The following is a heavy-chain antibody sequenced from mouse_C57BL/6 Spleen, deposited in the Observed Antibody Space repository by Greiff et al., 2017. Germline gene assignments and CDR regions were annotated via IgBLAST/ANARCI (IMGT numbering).Heavy chain of an antibody. J-gene: IGHJ2*01. CDR2: ISDGGSYT. CDR3: ARDRLVDY. V-gene: IGHV5-4*01. D-gene: IGHD1-2*01. CDR1: GFTFSSYA. Sequence: EVKLMESGGGLVKPGGSLKLSCAASGFTFSSYAMSWVRQTPEKRLEWVATISDGGSYTYYPDNVKGRFTISRDNAKNNLYLQMSHLKSEDTAMYYCARDRLVDYWGQGTTLTVSS.